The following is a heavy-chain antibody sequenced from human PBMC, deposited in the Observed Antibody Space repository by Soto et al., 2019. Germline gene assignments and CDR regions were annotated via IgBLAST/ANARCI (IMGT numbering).Heavy chain of an antibody. J-gene: IGHJ4*02. Sequence: GSLSLSCAAAGFNFSSYAMSWVRQAPGKGLEWVSAISGSGGSTYYADSVKGRFTISRDNSKNTLYLQMNSLRAEDTAVYYCAKDPYYDFWSGVGGFDYWGQGTLVTVSS. CDR3: AKDPYYDFWSGVGGFDY. D-gene: IGHD3-3*01. CDR1: GFNFSSYA. V-gene: IGHV3-23*01. CDR2: ISGSGGST.